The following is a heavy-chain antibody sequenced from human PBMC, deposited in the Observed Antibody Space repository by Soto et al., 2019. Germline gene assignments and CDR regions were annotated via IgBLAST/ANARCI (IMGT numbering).Heavy chain of an antibody. CDR2: ISGSGGST. Sequence: QPGGSLRLSCAASGFTFSSYAMSWVRQAPGKGLEWVSAISGSGGSTYYADSVKGRFTISRDNSKNTLYLQMNSLRAEDTAVYYCAKEGRTYWNAVRRNYYYYMDVWGKGTTVTVSS. CDR1: GFTFSSYA. J-gene: IGHJ6*03. D-gene: IGHD1-1*01. CDR3: AKEGRTYWNAVRRNYYYYMDV. V-gene: IGHV3-23*01.